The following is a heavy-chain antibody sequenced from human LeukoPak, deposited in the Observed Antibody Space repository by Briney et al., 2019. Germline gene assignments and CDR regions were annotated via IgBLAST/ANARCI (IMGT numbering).Heavy chain of an antibody. J-gene: IGHJ4*02. CDR3: ARERTAVSDY. CDR2: ISNSGTAT. D-gene: IGHD5/OR15-5a*01. CDR1: GFTFSSYA. Sequence: GGSLRLSCAASGFTFSSYAFNWVRQAPGKGLEWVSFISNSGTATHYADSVKGRFSISRDSARNSVYLQMNSLRVKDTAVYYCARERTAVSDYWGQGTLVTVSS. V-gene: IGHV3-48*03.